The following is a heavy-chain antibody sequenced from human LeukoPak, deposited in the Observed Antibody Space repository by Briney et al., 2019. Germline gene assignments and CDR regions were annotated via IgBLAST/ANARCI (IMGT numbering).Heavy chain of an antibody. CDR1: GGTFSSYA. J-gene: IGHJ3*02. V-gene: IGHV1-69*05. Sequence: ASVKVSCKASGGTFSSYAISWVRQAPGQGLEWMGGIIPIFGTANYAQKFQGRVTITTDESTSTAYMELSSLRSDDTAVYYCAKAFNDWGAFDIWAKGQWSPSLQ. CDR3: AKAFNDWGAFDI. CDR2: IIPIFGTA. D-gene: IGHD3-9*01.